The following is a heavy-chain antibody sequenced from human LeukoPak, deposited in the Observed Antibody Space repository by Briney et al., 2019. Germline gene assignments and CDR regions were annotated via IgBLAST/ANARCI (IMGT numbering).Heavy chain of an antibody. Sequence: SVKVSCKASGGTFSSYAISWVRQAPGQGLEWMGGILPIFGTANYAQKFQGRVTITADESTSTAYMELSSLRSEDTAVYYCASFLGEGCSSASCYIASWLDPWGQGTLVTVSS. CDR3: ASFLGEGCSSASCYIASWLDP. D-gene: IGHD2-2*02. CDR1: GGTFSSYA. CDR2: ILPIFGTA. J-gene: IGHJ5*02. V-gene: IGHV1-69*13.